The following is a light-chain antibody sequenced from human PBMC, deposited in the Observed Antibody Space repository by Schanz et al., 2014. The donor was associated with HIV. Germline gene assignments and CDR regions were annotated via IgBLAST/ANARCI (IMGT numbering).Light chain of an antibody. Sequence: EIVLTQSPGTLSLSPGERATLSCRASQSVSSSYLAWYQQKRDQPPRLVIYGASSRAADIPDRFSGSGSGTDFTLTISRLEPEDSGVYYCQQYGDSPFTFGLGTRLEIK. CDR1: QSVSSSY. CDR2: GAS. J-gene: IGKJ2*01. CDR3: QQYGDSPFT. V-gene: IGKV3-20*01.